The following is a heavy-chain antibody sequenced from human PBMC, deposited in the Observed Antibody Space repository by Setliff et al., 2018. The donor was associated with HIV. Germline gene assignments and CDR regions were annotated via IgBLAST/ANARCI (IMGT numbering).Heavy chain of an antibody. D-gene: IGHD3-22*01. CDR1: GGSISSYY. CDR3: ARVLSSGYAGPFDS. CDR2: IYYSGST. V-gene: IGHV4-59*08. J-gene: IGHJ5*01. Sequence: SETLSLTCTVSGGSISSYYWSWIRQPPGKGLEWIGYIYYSGSTNYNPSLKSRVTISVDTSKNQFSLKLNSVTAADTAVYYCARVLSSGYAGPFDSWGQGILVTVSS.